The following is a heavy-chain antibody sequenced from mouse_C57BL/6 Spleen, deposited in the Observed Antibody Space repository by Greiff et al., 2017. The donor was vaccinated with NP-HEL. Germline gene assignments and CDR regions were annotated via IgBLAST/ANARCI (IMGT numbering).Heavy chain of an antibody. V-gene: IGHV5-4*03. Sequence: EVKVVESGGGLVKPGGSLKLSCAASGFTFSSYAMSWVRQTPEKRLEWVATISDGGSYTYYPDNVKGRFTISRDNAKNNLYLQMSHLKSEDTAMYYCARGGSSYVNYFDYWGQGTTLTVSS. CDR3: ARGGSSYVNYFDY. J-gene: IGHJ2*01. CDR1: GFTFSSYA. D-gene: IGHD1-1*01. CDR2: ISDGGSYT.